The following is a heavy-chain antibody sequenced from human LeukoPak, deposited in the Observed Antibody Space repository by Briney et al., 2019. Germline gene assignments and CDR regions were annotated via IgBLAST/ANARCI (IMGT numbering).Heavy chain of an antibody. CDR2: IYYSGST. J-gene: IGHJ4*02. V-gene: IGHV4-61*01. D-gene: IGHD3-22*01. CDR3: ARGGYYYDSSGYYFFDY. CDR1: GGSISSSSYY. Sequence: SETLSLTCTVSGGSISSSSYYWSWIRQPPGKGLEWIGYIYYSGSTNYNPSLKSRVTISVDTSKNQFSLKLSSVTAADTAVYYCARGGYYYDSSGYYFFDYWGQGTLVTVSS.